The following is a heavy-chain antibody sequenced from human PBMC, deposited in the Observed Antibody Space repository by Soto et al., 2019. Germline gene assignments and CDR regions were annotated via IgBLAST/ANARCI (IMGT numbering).Heavy chain of an antibody. CDR2: ISYDGSDK. CDR3: ARDGATMVVLYYFDS. CDR1: GFTFSDSS. Sequence: PGGSLRLSCAASGFTFSDSSMHWVRQAPGKGLEWVAVISYDGSDKYYADSVKGRFTIPRDNSKNTLYLQMNSLRPEDSAVYYCARDGATMVVLYYFDSWGHGTLVTVSS. D-gene: IGHD5-12*01. V-gene: IGHV3-30-3*01. J-gene: IGHJ4*01.